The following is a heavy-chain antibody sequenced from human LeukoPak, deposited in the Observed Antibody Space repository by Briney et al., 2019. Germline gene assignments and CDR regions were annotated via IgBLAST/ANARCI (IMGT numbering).Heavy chain of an antibody. CDR2: IYTSGST. CDR1: GGSISSGSYY. CDR3: AREPPEVAARPGFDP. V-gene: IGHV4-61*02. J-gene: IGHJ5*02. Sequence: SETLSLTCTVSGGSISSGSYYWSWIRQPAGKGLEWIGRIYTSGSTNYNPSLKSRVTISVDTSKNQFSLKLSSVTAADTAVYYCAREPPEVAARPGFDPWGQGTLVTVSS. D-gene: IGHD6-6*01.